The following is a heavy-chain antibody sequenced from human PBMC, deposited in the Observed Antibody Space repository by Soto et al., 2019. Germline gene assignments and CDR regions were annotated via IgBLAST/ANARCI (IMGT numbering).Heavy chain of an antibody. D-gene: IGHD1-7*01. CDR3: ARDWAENYKTLYFDY. CDR1: GYTFTSYY. V-gene: IGHV1-46*01. J-gene: IGHJ4*02. Sequence: VASVKVSCKASGYTFTSYYMHWVRQAPGQGLEWMGIINPSAGSTSYAQKFQGRVTMTRDTSTSTVYMELSSLRSEDTAVYYCARDWAENYKTLYFDYWGQGTLVTVSS. CDR2: INPSAGST.